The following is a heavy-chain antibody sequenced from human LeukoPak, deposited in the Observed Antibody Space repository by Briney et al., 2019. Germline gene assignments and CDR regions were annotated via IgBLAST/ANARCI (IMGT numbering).Heavy chain of an antibody. Sequence: ASVKVSCKASGYTFTIYYMHWVRQAPGQGLEWMGIINPSGGSTSYAQKFQGRVTMTRDTSTSTVYMELSSLRSEDTAVYYCARRYSSGWYVDYWGQGTLVTVSS. CDR2: INPSGGST. CDR3: ARRYSSGWYVDY. J-gene: IGHJ4*02. CDR1: GYTFTIYY. V-gene: IGHV1-46*01. D-gene: IGHD6-19*01.